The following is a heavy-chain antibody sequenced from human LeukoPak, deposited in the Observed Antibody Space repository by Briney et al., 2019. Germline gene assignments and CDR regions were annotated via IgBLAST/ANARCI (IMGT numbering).Heavy chain of an antibody. CDR2: INAGNGNT. V-gene: IGHV1-3*01. Sequence: ASLKLSCKASGYTFTRYTMHRVRQAPGQRLEWTGWINAGNGNTKYSQKFQGRVTITRDTSASTAYMELSSLRSEDTAVYYCARDSASTFDPWGQGTLVTVSS. J-gene: IGHJ5*02. CDR1: GYTFTRYT. CDR3: ARDSASTFDP. D-gene: IGHD3-10*01.